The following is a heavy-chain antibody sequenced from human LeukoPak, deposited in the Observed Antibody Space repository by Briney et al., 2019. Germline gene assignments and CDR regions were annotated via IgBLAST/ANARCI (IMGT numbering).Heavy chain of an antibody. CDR2: ISEFGNDP. CDR3: AKQFVDV. CDR1: GFTFSSYW. J-gene: IGHJ5*02. D-gene: IGHD5-24*01. Sequence: YPGGSLRLSCAASGFTFSSYWMSWVRQAPGKGLEWVSSISEFGNDPSYADFVKGRFTISRDDSRNTLYLQMNSLRAEDTAVYYCAKQFVDVWGQGTLVTVSS. V-gene: IGHV3-23*01.